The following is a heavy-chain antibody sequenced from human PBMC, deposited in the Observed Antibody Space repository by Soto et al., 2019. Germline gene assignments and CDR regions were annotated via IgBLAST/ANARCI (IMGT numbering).Heavy chain of an antibody. J-gene: IGHJ4*02. D-gene: IGHD3-10*01. CDR2: IYYTGST. V-gene: IGHV4-59*01. CDR1: GGSLSSYW. Sequence: SETLSLTCTVSGGSLSSYWWSWIRQPPGKGLEWIGYIYYTGSTNYNPSLKSRVTISLDASENQFSLNLNSATAADTAVYYCARGPGASGTYHYFFDYWGPGTLVTV. CDR3: ARGPGASGTYHYFFDY.